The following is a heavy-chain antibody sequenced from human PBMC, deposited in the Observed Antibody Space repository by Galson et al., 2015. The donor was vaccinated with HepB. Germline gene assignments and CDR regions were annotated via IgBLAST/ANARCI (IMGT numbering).Heavy chain of an antibody. CDR2: INAGNGNT. V-gene: IGHV1-3*01. CDR1: GYTFTSYA. D-gene: IGHD5-12*01. Sequence: QSGAEVKKPGESLKTSCKASGYTFTSYAMHWVRQAPGQRLEWMGWINAGNGNTKYSQKFQGRVTITRDTSASTAYMELSSLRSEDTAVYYCARGLKYSGYDGLLTFGYWGQGTLVTVSS. J-gene: IGHJ4*02. CDR3: ARGLKYSGYDGLLTFGY.